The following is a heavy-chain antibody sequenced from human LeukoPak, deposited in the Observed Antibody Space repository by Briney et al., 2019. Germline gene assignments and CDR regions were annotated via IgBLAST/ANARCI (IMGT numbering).Heavy chain of an antibody. CDR1: GYAFTSDG. J-gene: IGHJ6*02. D-gene: IGHD2-15*01. Sequence: ASGKVCCKAAGYAFTSDGISWGREAPGQGLGWMGWISAYNGNTNYAQKLQGRVTMTTDTSTSTAHLELRSLRYDDTAVYYCARVSRMIPGDVWGQGTTVTVSS. CDR2: ISAYNGNT. V-gene: IGHV1-18*01. CDR3: ARVSRMIPGDV.